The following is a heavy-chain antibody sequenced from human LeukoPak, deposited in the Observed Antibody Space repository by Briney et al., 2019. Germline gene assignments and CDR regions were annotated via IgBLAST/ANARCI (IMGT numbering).Heavy chain of an antibody. CDR1: GFTFSSYW. Sequence: PGGSLRLSCAASGFTFSSYWMSWVRQAPGKGLEWVANIKQDGSEKYYVDSVKGRFTISRDNSKNTLYLQMNSLRADDTAVYYCAKTIAVAGEGWYFDYWGQGILVTVSS. D-gene: IGHD6-19*01. CDR3: AKTIAVAGEGWYFDY. CDR2: IKQDGSEK. J-gene: IGHJ4*02. V-gene: IGHV3-7*01.